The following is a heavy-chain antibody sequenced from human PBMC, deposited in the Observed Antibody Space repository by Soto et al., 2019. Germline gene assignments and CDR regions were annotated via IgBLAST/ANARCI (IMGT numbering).Heavy chain of an antibody. V-gene: IGHV3-7*01. Sequence: GGSLRLSCTASGFIFSNHWMSWVRQAPGKGLEWVANIKQDGSEKYYVDSVKGRFTTSTDKAKNSLYLQMNSLRAEDTAVYYCAREGRGYCSSTSCPGIWGQGTLVTVSS. D-gene: IGHD2-2*01. CDR1: GFIFSNHW. J-gene: IGHJ4*02. CDR2: IKQDGSEK. CDR3: AREGRGYCSSTSCPGI.